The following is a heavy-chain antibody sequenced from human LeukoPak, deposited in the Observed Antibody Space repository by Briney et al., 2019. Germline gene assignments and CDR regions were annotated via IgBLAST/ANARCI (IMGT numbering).Heavy chain of an antibody. D-gene: IGHD3-22*01. V-gene: IGHV4-34*01. CDR2: INHSGST. CDR1: GGSFSGYY. CDR3: ARGGYYDSSGYYYVRAYYCYYMDV. Sequence: PSETLSLTCAVYGGSFSGYYWSWIRQPPGKGLEWIGEINHSGSTNYNPSLKSRVTISVDTSKNQFSLKLSSVTAADTAVYYCARGGYYDSSGYYYVRAYYCYYMDVWGKGTTVTVSS. J-gene: IGHJ6*03.